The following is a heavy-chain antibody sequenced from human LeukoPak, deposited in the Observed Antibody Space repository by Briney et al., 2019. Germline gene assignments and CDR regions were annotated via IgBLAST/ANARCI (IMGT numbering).Heavy chain of an antibody. CDR3: ARVRQQLVNYYYYYMDV. Sequence: HPGGSLRLSCAASGFTFSSYWMSWVRQAPGKGLEWVANIKQDGSEKYYVDSVKGRFTISRDNAKNSLYLQMNSLRAEDTAVYYCARVRQQLVNYYYYYMDVWGKGTTVTISS. CDR1: GFTFSSYW. J-gene: IGHJ6*03. V-gene: IGHV3-7*01. CDR2: IKQDGSEK. D-gene: IGHD6-13*01.